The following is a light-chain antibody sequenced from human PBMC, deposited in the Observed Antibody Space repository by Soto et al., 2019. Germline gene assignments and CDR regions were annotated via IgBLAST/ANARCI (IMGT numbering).Light chain of an antibody. CDR2: DAS. J-gene: IGKJ2*03. CDR3: QQCYSYYS. CDR1: QSIGTS. Sequence: DIQMTQSPSTLSASVGDRVTITCRASQSIGTSLAWHQQKPGKAPRFLIYDASTLESGVPSRFSGRGSGTEFTLTISSLQPDDFGTYYCQQCYSYYSFGQGTKLEIK. V-gene: IGKV1-5*01.